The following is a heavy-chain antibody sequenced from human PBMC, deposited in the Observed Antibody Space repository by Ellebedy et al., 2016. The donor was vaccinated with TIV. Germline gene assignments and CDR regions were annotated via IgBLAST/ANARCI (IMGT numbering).Heavy chain of an antibody. CDR1: GGSISSSSYY. CDR2: IYYSGST. J-gene: IGHJ5*02. V-gene: IGHV4-39*01. Sequence: SETLSLXXTVSGGSISSSSYYWGWFRQPPGKGLEWIGSIYYSGSTYYNPSLKSRVTISVGTSKNQFSLKLSSVTAADTALYYCASHRGYQLLFQFDPWGQGTLVTVSS. D-gene: IGHD2-2*01. CDR3: ASHRGYQLLFQFDP.